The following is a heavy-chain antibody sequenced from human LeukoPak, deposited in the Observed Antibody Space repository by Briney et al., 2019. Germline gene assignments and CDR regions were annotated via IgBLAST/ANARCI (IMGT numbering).Heavy chain of an antibody. D-gene: IGHD2-15*01. CDR2: IIPILGIA. J-gene: IGHJ6*02. Sequence: SVKVSCKASGGTFISYTISWVRQAPGQGLEWMGRIIPILGIANYAQKFQGRVTITADKSTSTAYMELSSLRSEDTAVYYCARVKDRYVNYGMDVWGQGTTVTVSS. V-gene: IGHV1-69*02. CDR3: ARVKDRYVNYGMDV. CDR1: GGTFISYT.